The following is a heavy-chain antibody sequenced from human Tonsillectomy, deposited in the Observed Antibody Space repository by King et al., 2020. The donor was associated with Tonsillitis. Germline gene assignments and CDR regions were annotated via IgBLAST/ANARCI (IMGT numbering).Heavy chain of an antibody. J-gene: IGHJ5*02. D-gene: IGHD3-10*01. V-gene: IGHV4-38-2*01. CDR1: GYSISSGYY. CDR2: IYHTGST. Sequence: QLQESGPGLVKPSQTLSLTCAVSGYSISSGYYRGWIRQPPGKGLEWIGSIYHTGSTYYNPSLKSRVTISVDTSKNQFSLKLNSVTAADTAVYYCARVPWFGELHGGLFDPWGQGTLVTVSS. CDR3: ARVPWFGELHGGLFDP.